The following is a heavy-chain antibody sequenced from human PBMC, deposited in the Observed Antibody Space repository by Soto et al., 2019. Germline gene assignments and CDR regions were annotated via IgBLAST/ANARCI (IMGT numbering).Heavy chain of an antibody. CDR3: ARGPEEEVVITFYDY. Sequence: SESLSLTCAVYGGSFSGYYWSWIRQPPGKGLEWIGEINHSGSTNYNPSLKSRVTISVDTSKNQFSLKLSSVTAADTAVYYCARGPEEEVVITFYDYWGQGTLVTSPQ. CDR2: INHSGST. V-gene: IGHV4-34*01. J-gene: IGHJ4*02. CDR1: GGSFSGYY. D-gene: IGHD3-22*01.